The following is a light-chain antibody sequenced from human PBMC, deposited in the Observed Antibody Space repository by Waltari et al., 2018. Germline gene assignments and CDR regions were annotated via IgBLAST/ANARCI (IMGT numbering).Light chain of an antibody. Sequence: QSALTQPPSASGTPGQRVTISCSGSNSNIGSNVVTWYQQVPGTAPKLLIYSNSYRPSGVPDRFSGSKSDTSASLAISGIQSEDEADYFCATWDDSLTGVVFGGGTKLTVL. CDR3: ATWDDSLTGVV. CDR1: NSNIGSNV. CDR2: SNS. J-gene: IGLJ3*02. V-gene: IGLV1-44*01.